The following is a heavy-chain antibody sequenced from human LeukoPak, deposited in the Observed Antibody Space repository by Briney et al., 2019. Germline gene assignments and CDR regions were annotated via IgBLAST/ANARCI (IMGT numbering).Heavy chain of an antibody. Sequence: GGSLRLSCAASGFTFSDYHMAWVRQAPGKGLEWVSAIVGSSAYYADSVKGRFTISRDHSKNTLYLQMNSLRAEDTALYYCAKKSRTTSPPIRWGQGTLVTVSS. CDR3: AKKSRTTSPPIR. D-gene: IGHD2-2*01. CDR2: IVGSSA. CDR1: GFTFSDYH. V-gene: IGHV3-23*01. J-gene: IGHJ4*02.